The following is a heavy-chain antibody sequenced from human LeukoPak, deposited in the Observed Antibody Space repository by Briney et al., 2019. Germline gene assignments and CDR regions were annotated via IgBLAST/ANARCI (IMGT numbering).Heavy chain of an antibody. CDR3: ARAKVVVTARPFDP. V-gene: IGHV1-2*02. CDR1: GYTFTGYY. D-gene: IGHD2-21*02. J-gene: IGHJ5*02. Sequence: ASVKVSCKASGYTFTGYYMHWVRQAPGRGLEWMGWINPNSGGTNYAQKFQGRVTMTRDTSISTAYMELSRLRSDDTAVYYCARAKVVVTARPFDPWGQGTLVTVSS. CDR2: INPNSGGT.